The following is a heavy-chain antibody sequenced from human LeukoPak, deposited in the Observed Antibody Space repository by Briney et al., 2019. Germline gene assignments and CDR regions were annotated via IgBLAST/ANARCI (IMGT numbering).Heavy chain of an antibody. Sequence: GGSLRLSCAVSGFTFSSYGMHWVRQAPGKGLEWVAFIRYDGSNKYYADSVKGRFTISTDNSSNTLYLQMSRLRAEDTAVYFCAKSGATDYWGQGTLVTVSS. CDR1: GFTFSSYG. J-gene: IGHJ4*02. CDR2: IRYDGSNK. CDR3: AKSGATDY. V-gene: IGHV3-30*02.